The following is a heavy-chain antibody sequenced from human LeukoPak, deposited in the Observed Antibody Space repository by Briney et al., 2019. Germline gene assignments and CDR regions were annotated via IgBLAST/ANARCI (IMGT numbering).Heavy chain of an antibody. J-gene: IGHJ4*02. D-gene: IGHD6-19*01. CDR1: GFTVSSNY. Sequence: GGSLRLSCAASGFTVSSNYMSWVRQAPGKGLEWVSVIYSGGSTYYADSVKGRFTISRDNSKNTLYLQMNGLRAEDTAVYYCARRGEAVAGKVANDYWGQGTLVTVSS. CDR2: IYSGGST. CDR3: ARRGEAVAGKVANDY. V-gene: IGHV3-66*04.